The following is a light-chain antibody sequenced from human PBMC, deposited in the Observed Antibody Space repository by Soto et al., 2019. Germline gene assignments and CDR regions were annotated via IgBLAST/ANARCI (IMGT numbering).Light chain of an antibody. Sequence: TVLTQSPGTLSLSPGERAALSCRASKSVSSDWLAWYQQKPGQPPRLLIYGPSNRATGIPDRFSGSGSRTHFTLSIRRLEPEDFAFYFCQDYHGSPPTFGQGTMVETK. CDR1: KSVSSDW. V-gene: IGKV3-20*01. CDR3: QDYHGSPPT. J-gene: IGKJ1*01. CDR2: GPS.